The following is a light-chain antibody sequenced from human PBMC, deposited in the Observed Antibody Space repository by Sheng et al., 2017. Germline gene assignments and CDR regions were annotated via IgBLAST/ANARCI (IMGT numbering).Light chain of an antibody. CDR1: QEISTY. CDR3: QQYNNYLYT. Sequence: VIWMTQSPSLLSASPGDRVTISCRMSQEISTYLAWYQQKPGKAPDLLIYGASTLQSGVPSRFSGSGSGTKFTLTITSLQPDDFATYYCQQYNNYLYTFGQGTKLEIK. CDR2: GAS. J-gene: IGKJ2*01. V-gene: IGKV1D-8*03.